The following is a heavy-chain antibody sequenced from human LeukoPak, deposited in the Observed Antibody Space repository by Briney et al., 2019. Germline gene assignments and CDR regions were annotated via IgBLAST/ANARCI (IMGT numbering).Heavy chain of an antibody. V-gene: IGHV1-69*05. CDR2: IIPIFGTA. D-gene: IGHD5-12*01. CDR3: ARVNGATIWYYDYGMDV. J-gene: IGHJ6*02. Sequence: SVKVSCKASGGTFSSYAISWVRQAPGQGLEWMGGIIPIFGTANYAQKFQGRVTITTDESTSTAYMELSSLRSEDTAVYYCARVNGATIWYYDYGMDVWGQGTTVTVSS. CDR1: GGTFSSYA.